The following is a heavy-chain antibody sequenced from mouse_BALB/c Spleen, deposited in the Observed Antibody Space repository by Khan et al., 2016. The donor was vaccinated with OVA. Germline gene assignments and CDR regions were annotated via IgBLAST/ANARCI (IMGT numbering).Heavy chain of an antibody. CDR1: GYTFTNYV. J-gene: IGHJ2*01. CDR2: INTYTGET. V-gene: IGHV9-3-1*01. CDR3: TRFHGGY. Sequence: QIQLVQSGPELKKPGETVKISCKASGYTFTNYVMNWVKQSPGKGLKWMGWINTYTGETTYADDFKGRFAFSLETSASTAYLQINSLKNEDTATYFCTRFHGGYWGQGTTLTGSS.